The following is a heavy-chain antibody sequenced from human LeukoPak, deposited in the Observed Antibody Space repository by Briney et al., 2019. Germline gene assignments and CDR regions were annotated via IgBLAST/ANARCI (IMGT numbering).Heavy chain of an antibody. CDR3: ATGGWDYFDS. CDR1: GYTVTELS. CDR2: FDPEDGKT. V-gene: IGHV1-24*01. D-gene: IGHD6-19*01. J-gene: IGHJ4*02. Sequence: ASVKVSCKVSGYTVTELSIHWVRQAPGKGLEWMGGFDPEDGKTIHAQKLQGRVSMPEDTSTDTAYMDLRSLRSEDTAVYYRATGGWDYFDSWGQGTLVTVSS.